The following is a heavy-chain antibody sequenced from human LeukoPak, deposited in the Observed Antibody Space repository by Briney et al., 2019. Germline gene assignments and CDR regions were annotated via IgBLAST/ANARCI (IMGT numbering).Heavy chain of an antibody. CDR3: ARGPHWDPHFDY. CDR2: INPNSGGT. V-gene: IGHV1-2*02. D-gene: IGHD7-27*01. J-gene: IGHJ4*02. Sequence: ASVKVSCKASGYTFTAYHMHWVRQAPGQGLEWMGWINPNSGGTNYAQKFQGRDTMTRDTSISTAYMELSGLRSDDTAVYYCARGPHWDPHFDYWGQGTLVTVSS. CDR1: GYTFTAYH.